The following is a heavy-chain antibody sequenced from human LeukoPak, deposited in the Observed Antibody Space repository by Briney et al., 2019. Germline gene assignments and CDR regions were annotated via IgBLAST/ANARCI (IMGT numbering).Heavy chain of an antibody. J-gene: IGHJ4*02. D-gene: IGHD4-17*01. Sequence: PGGSLRLSCVGSGFTFSIYGMHWVRQAPGKGLEWATFISYNGNDKYYADSVKGRFTISRDNSKNTLYMQMNSLRAEDTAVYYCAKDPATYGDYGAAGFDYWGQGTLVTVSS. CDR3: AKDPATYGDYGAAGFDY. CDR1: GFTFSIYG. V-gene: IGHV3-30*18. CDR2: ISYNGNDK.